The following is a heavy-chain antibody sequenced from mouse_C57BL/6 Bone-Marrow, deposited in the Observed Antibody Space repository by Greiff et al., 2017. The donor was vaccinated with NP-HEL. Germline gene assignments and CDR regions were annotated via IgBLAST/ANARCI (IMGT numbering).Heavy chain of an antibody. V-gene: IGHV1-19*01. CDR2: INPYNGGT. CDR3: ARTSFDGYYGFMDY. J-gene: IGHJ4*01. Sequence: VQLQQSGPVLVKPGASVKMSCKASGYTFTDYYMNWVKQSHGKSLEWIGVINPYNGGTSYNQKFKGKATLTVDKSSSTAYMELNSLTSEDSAVYYCARTSFDGYYGFMDYWGQGTSVTVSS. D-gene: IGHD2-3*01. CDR1: GYTFTDYY.